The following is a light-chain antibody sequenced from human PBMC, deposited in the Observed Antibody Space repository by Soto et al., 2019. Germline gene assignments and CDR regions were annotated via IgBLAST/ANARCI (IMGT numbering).Light chain of an antibody. CDR1: QRVSSN. CDR2: GSS. CDR3: QQYNNWPLT. Sequence: EIVMTQSPATMSVSPGERATLSCRSSQRVSSNLAGYQQKPGQDPRLLIYGSSTWATGISARFSGSGSGTEFTLTISSLQSEDFAVYYCQQYNNWPLTFGGGTKVDIK. J-gene: IGKJ4*01. V-gene: IGKV3-15*01.